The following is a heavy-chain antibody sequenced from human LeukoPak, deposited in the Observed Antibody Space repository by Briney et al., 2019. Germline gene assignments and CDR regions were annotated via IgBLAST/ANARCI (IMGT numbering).Heavy chain of an antibody. CDR3: ARGLRYFDY. CDR1: GFSVSNNY. J-gene: IGHJ4*02. V-gene: IGHV3-53*01. Sequence: GGSLRLSCAASGFSVSNNYMSWVRQAPGKGLEWVSVLYSGGSAYYADSVKGRFTISRDSSKNTLYLQMNSLRAEDTAVYYCARGLRYFDYWGQGTLVTVSS. CDR2: LYSGGSA.